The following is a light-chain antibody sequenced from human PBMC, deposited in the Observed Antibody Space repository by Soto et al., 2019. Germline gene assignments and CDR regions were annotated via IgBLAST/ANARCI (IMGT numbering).Light chain of an antibody. Sequence: DIQMTQSPSAMSASVGDRVTITCRARQGIRTYLAWFQQKPGKVPKRLIFSASSVQSGVPSRFSGRGSGTEFTLTISSLQPEDVATYYCLQSNSYPWTFGQGTKVQI. CDR2: SAS. CDR3: LQSNSYPWT. V-gene: IGKV1-17*03. J-gene: IGKJ1*01. CDR1: QGIRTY.